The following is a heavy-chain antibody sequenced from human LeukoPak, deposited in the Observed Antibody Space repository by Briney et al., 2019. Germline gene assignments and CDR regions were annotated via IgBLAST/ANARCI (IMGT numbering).Heavy chain of an antibody. CDR3: AKGSPYYYYCYMDV. CDR1: GFSFNTYG. CDR2: ISYDGSNK. Sequence: GGSLRLSCAASGFSFNTYGMHWVRQAPGKGLEWVAVISYDGSNKYYADSVKGRFTISRDNSKNTLYLQMNSLRAEDTAVYYCAKGSPYYYYCYMDVWGKGTTVTVSS. J-gene: IGHJ6*03. V-gene: IGHV3-30*18.